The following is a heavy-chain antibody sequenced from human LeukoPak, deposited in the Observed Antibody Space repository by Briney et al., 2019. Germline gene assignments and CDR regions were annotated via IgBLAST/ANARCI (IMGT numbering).Heavy chain of an antibody. CDR1: GFIFDDCA. CDR3: ARFPVPWLRPAKKDAFDI. J-gene: IGHJ3*02. Sequence: PGGSLRLSCAVSGFIFDDCAMHWVRQAPGKGLEWVSGIDWNSNSRGYADSVKGRFTISRDNAKNSLYLQMNSLRAEDTAVYYCARFPVPWLRPAKKDAFDIWGQGTVVTVSS. D-gene: IGHD3-9*01. CDR2: IDWNSNSR. V-gene: IGHV3-9*01.